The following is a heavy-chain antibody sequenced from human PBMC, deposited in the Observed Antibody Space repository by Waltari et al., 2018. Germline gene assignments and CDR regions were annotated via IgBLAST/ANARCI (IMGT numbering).Heavy chain of an antibody. D-gene: IGHD2-21*01. CDR3: VRGGDVSGIFDF. CDR1: GFTFRNHW. J-gene: IGHJ4*02. CDR2: IETGGRGT. Sequence: EVQLVESGGTSVQPGGSLRLSCAASGFTFRNHWMHWVRQVPGKGLMWVSGIETGGRGTTYAASVKGRFTISREDSNNTLFLQMKSLRPEDTAVYYCVRGGDVSGIFDFWGQGTLVAVSS. V-gene: IGHV3-74*03.